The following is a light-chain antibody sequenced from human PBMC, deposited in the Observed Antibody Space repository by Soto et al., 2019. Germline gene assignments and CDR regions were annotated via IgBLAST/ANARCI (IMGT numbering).Light chain of an antibody. V-gene: IGLV2-14*02. CDR1: SSDVGSYNL. CDR2: EGN. CDR3: FSYTSSGTYV. Sequence: QSALTQPASVSGSPGQSITISCTGTSSDVGSYNLVSWYQQRPGKAPKLLIFEGNKRPSGVSDRFSGSKSGNTASLTISGLQAEDETDYYCFSYTSSGTYVFGTGTKVTVL. J-gene: IGLJ1*01.